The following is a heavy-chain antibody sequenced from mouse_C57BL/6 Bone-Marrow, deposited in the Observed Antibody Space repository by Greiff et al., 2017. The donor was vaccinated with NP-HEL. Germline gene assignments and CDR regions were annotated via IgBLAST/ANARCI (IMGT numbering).Heavy chain of an antibody. Sequence: EVQLVESGPELVKPGASVKISCKASGYSFTDYNMNWVKQSNGKSLEWIGVINPNYGTTSYNQKFKGKATLTVDQSSSTAYMQLNSLTSEDSAVYYCARGSTPLRYFDVWGTGTTVTVSS. CDR1: GYSFTDYN. J-gene: IGHJ1*03. D-gene: IGHD2-1*01. CDR2: INPNYGTT. V-gene: IGHV1-39*01. CDR3: ARGSTPLRYFDV.